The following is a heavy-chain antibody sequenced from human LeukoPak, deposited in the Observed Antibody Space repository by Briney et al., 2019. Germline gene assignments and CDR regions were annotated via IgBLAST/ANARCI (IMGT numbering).Heavy chain of an antibody. D-gene: IGHD5-12*01. CDR3: AKNPYEYYFDY. CDR2: INPSSGDT. V-gene: IGHV1-2*02. CDR1: GYTLTGYY. Sequence: GASVKVSCKASGYTLTGYYMHWVRLAPGQGLEWMGWINPSSGDTNYAQKFQGRVTITRDTSISTAYMELSRLRSDDTAVYYCAKNPYEYYFDYWGQGTLVTVSS. J-gene: IGHJ4*02.